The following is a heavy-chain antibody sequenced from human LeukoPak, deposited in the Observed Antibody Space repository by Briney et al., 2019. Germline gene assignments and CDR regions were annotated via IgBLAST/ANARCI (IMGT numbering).Heavy chain of an antibody. CDR3: ARGPSYYYGSGSYPQVIFYYYYGMDV. CDR1: GYTFTSYD. J-gene: IGHJ6*02. V-gene: IGHV1-8*01. D-gene: IGHD3-10*01. CDR2: MNPNSGNT. Sequence: ASVKVSCKASGYTFTSYDINWVRQATGQGLEWMGWMNPNSGNTGYAQKFQGRVTMTRNTSISTAYMELSSLRSEDTAVYYCARGPSYYYGSGSYPQVIFYYYYGMDVWGQGTTVTVSS.